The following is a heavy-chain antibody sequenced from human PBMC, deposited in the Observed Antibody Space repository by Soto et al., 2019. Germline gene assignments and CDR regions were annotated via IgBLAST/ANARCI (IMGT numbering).Heavy chain of an antibody. CDR1: GYSISSGYY. J-gene: IGHJ4*02. CDR3: ARDCRPLGCPLDY. CDR2: IYHSGST. D-gene: IGHD6-19*01. V-gene: IGHV4-38-2*02. Sequence: SETLSLTCAVSGYSISSGYYWGWIRQPPGKGLEWIGSIYHSGSTYYNPSLKSRVSISVDTSKNQFSLKLSSVTAADTAVYYCARDCRPLGCPLDYWGQGTLVTVSS.